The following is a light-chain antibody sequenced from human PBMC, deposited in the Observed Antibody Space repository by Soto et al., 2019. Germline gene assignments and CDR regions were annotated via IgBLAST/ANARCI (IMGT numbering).Light chain of an antibody. CDR2: GAS. CDR3: QQHSHWPPWT. Sequence: EVVLTQSPATLSLSQGERATLSCRASENVRTFVDWYQQKPGQAPRLLIHGASNRATGLPDRFSGSGSGTDFTLTISTLEAEDFAVYYCQQHSHWPPWTFGQGTRVEI. J-gene: IGKJ1*01. V-gene: IGKV3-11*01. CDR1: ENVRTF.